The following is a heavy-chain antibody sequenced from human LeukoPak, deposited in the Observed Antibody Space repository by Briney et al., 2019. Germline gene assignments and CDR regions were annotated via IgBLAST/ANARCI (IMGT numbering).Heavy chain of an antibody. V-gene: IGHV4-34*01. D-gene: IGHD6-19*01. CDR1: GGSFSGYY. J-gene: IGHJ6*03. Sequence: YPSETLSLTCAVYGGSFSGYYWSWIRQPPGKGLEWIGEINHSGSTNYNPSLKSRVTISVDTSKNQFSLKLSSVSAADTAVYYCARQGYSSGWYYYYYYMDVWGKGTTVTISS. CDR2: INHSGST. CDR3: ARQGYSSGWYYYYYYMDV.